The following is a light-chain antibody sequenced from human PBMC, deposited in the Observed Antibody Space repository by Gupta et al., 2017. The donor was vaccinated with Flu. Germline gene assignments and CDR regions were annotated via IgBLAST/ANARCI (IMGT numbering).Light chain of an antibody. CDR1: QGINSY. CDR3: QQEKICPIT. V-gene: IGKV1-16*01. J-gene: IGKJ4*01. CDR2: AAS. Sequence: DIQMTQSPSSLSASIGDRVTITCRASQGINSYLAWFQQKPGKAPESLIYAASTLQSGVPSRFSGSGSGTDFILTISSLQAEDSATYYCQQEKICPITFGRGTKVDIK.